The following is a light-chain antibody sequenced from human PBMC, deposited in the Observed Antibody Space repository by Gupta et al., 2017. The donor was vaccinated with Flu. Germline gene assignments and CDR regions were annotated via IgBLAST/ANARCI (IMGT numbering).Light chain of an antibody. CDR2: EVN. Sequence: HSALTPPASVSGSPGQSITIPCTGTSSDIGHYDYVSWYRQHPGTVPKLILFEVNRRPSGISDRFSGSKAANTSSLTISGLLPEDEATYYCSSYTTSTTLVFGGGTTVTVL. CDR3: SSYTTSTTLV. J-gene: IGLJ3*02. V-gene: IGLV2-14*01. CDR1: SSDIGHYDY.